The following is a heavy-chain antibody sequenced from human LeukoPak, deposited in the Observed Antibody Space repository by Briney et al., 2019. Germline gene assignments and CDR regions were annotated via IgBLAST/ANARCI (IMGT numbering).Heavy chain of an antibody. CDR3: ARDKQLDWAHYYYYYMDV. CDR2: INPNSGGT. D-gene: IGHD1-1*01. J-gene: IGHJ6*03. CDR1: GYTFTGYY. Sequence: GASVKVSCKASGYTFTGYYIHWVRQAPGQGLEWMGWINPNSGGTNYAQKFQGRVTMTSDTSISTAYMELSRLRSGDTAVYYCARDKQLDWAHYYYYYMDVWGKGTTVTVSS. V-gene: IGHV1-2*02.